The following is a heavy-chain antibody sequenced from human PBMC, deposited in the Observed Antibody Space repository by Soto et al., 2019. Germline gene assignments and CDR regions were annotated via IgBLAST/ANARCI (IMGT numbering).Heavy chain of an antibody. CDR3: ARVIPGVEAWFDP. V-gene: IGHV1-18*01. J-gene: IGHJ5*02. D-gene: IGHD2-2*01. Sequence: QVQLVQSGGEVKRPGASVKVSCKTSGYTFSNYGITWVRQAPGQPLEWLGWISLYSDGTNYAQKFQGRVSMTTDTSTTTAYMELRSLTSDDTAVYYCARVIPGVEAWFDPWGQGTLVTVSS. CDR2: ISLYSDGT. CDR1: GYTFSNYG.